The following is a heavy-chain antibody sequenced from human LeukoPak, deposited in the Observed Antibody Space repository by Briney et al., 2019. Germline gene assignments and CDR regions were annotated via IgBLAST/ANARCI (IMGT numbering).Heavy chain of an antibody. Sequence: SETLSLTCAVYGGSFSGYYWSWIRQPPGKGLEWIGEINHSGSTNYNPSLKSRVTISVDTPKNQFSLKLSSVTAADTAVYYCARGYCSSTSCWYYFDYWGQGTLVTVSS. CDR3: ARGYCSSTSCWYYFDY. J-gene: IGHJ4*02. CDR1: GGSFSGYY. CDR2: INHSGST. V-gene: IGHV4-34*01. D-gene: IGHD2-2*01.